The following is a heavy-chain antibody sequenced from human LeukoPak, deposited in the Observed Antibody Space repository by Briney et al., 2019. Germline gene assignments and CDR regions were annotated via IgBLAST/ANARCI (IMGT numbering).Heavy chain of an antibody. D-gene: IGHD5-12*01. CDR1: GYTFTSYD. Sequence: ASVTVSCKASGYTFTSYDTNWVRQAPEQGLEGMGWMNHNSGNTGYAQKFQGRVTMTRNTSISTAYMELSSLRSEDTAVYYCARDYSGYDRDYGDDYWGQGTLVTVSS. CDR3: ARDYSGYDRDYGDDY. J-gene: IGHJ4*02. V-gene: IGHV1-8*01. CDR2: MNHNSGNT.